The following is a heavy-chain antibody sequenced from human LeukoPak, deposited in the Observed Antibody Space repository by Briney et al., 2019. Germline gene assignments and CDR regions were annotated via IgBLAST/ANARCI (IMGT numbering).Heavy chain of an antibody. CDR2: IYSGGST. V-gene: IGHV3-53*01. Sequence: GGSLRLSCTVSGFTVSSNYMSWVRQAPGKGLEWVSVIYSGGSTYYADSVKGRFTISRDNSKSTLYIQMNSLRAEDTAVYYCARGTYGSGINWFDPWGQGTLVTVSS. CDR1: GFTVSSNY. J-gene: IGHJ5*02. D-gene: IGHD3-10*01. CDR3: ARGTYGSGINWFDP.